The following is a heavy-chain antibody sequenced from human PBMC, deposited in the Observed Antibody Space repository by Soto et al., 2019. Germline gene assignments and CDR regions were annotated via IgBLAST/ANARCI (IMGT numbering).Heavy chain of an antibody. V-gene: IGHV1-18*01. J-gene: IGHJ5*02. CDR1: GYTFSNYG. D-gene: IGHD2-2*01. Sequence: QVQLVQSGGEVKRPGASVKVSCKTSGYTFSNYGITWVRQAPGQPLEWLGWISLYSDGTNYAQKFQGRVSMTTDTYTTTAYMELRSLRSDDTAVYFCARVVPGAEAWFGTWGQGNLVTVSS. CDR2: ISLYSDGT. CDR3: ARVVPGAEAWFGT.